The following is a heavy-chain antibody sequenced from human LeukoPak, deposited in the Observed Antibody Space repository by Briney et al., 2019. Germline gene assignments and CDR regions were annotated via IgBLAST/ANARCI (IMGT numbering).Heavy chain of an antibody. D-gene: IGHD3-9*01. Sequence: SETLSLTCAVYGGSFSSYYWSWIRQPAGKGLEWIGRIYTSGSTNYNPSLKSRVTMSVDTSKNQFSLKLSSVTAADTAVYYCARDLVSRVLTGYYPHYYYYYMDVWGKGTTVTVSS. J-gene: IGHJ6*03. V-gene: IGHV4-4*07. CDR3: ARDLVSRVLTGYYPHYYYYYMDV. CDR2: IYTSGST. CDR1: GGSFSSYY.